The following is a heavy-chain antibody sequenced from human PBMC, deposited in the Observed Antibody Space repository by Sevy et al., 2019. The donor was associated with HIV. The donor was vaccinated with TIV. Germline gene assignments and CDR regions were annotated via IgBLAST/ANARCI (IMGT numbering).Heavy chain of an antibody. CDR3: AREGYCSSTSCYNYGMDV. CDR1: GFTFSSYS. D-gene: IGHD2-2*02. V-gene: IGHV3-21*01. Sequence: GGSLRLSCAASGFTFSSYSMNWVRQAPGKGLEWVSSISSSSSYIYYADSVKGRFTISRDNAKNSLYLQMNSMRAKDTAVYYCAREGYCSSTSCYNYGMDVWGQGTTVTVSS. J-gene: IGHJ6*02. CDR2: ISSSSSYI.